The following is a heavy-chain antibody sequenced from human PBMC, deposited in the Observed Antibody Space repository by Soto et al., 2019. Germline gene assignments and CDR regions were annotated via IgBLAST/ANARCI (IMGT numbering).Heavy chain of an antibody. D-gene: IGHD6-13*01. V-gene: IGHV1-3*05. CDR3: AKDVAAADY. CDR1: GYTFTSYA. CDR2: INAGNGNT. J-gene: IGHJ4*02. Sequence: QVQLVQSGAEEKKPGASVKVSCKASGYTFTSYAMYWVRQAPGQSLEWMGWINAGNGNTKHSQKLQGRVTITTDTSASTAYMELSCLRSEDTAVYYCAKDVAAADYWGQGTLVTVSS.